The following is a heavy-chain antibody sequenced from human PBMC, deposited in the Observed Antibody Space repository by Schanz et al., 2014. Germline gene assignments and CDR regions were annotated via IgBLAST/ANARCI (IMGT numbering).Heavy chain of an antibody. Sequence: VYLVESGGGLVQPGGSLRLSCAASGFTVSKNYMSWVRQAPGKGLEWVSIIYTDGSTYYADSVRDRFTISRDNSKNMLYLQINNLRAEDTAVYYCARGTDTAMEHRPFDYWGQGTLVTVSS. V-gene: IGHV3-66*01. J-gene: IGHJ4*02. D-gene: IGHD5-18*01. CDR3: ARGTDTAMEHRPFDY. CDR2: IYTDGST. CDR1: GFTVSKNY.